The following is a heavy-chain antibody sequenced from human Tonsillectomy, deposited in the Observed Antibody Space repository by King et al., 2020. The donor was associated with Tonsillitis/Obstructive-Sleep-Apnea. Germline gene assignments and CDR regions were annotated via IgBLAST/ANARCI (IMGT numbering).Heavy chain of an antibody. J-gene: IGHJ3*02. CDR2: IRGSGGTT. CDR1: XXXFSIYT. Sequence: VQLVESGGGLVQPGGSLRLSXAXSXXXFSIYTMSXXRQAPGKGLEXVSDIRGSGGTTYYADSVKGRFTISRDSSKNTLFLQMNTLRDEDTAVYYCATGLGXTTGXVAFXIXGXGTMVTXSS. CDR3: ATGLGXTTGXVAFXI. D-gene: IGHD1-14*01. V-gene: IGHV3-23*04.